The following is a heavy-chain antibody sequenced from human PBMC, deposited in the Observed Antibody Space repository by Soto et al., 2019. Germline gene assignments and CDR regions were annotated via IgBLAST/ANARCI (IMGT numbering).Heavy chain of an antibody. V-gene: IGHV4-59*01. CDR3: ARVLYYYGSGSYCGSYYMDV. CDR1: GGSISSYY. J-gene: IGHJ6*03. D-gene: IGHD3-10*01. CDR2: IYYSGST. Sequence: SETLSLTCTVSGGSISSYYWSWIRQPPGKGLEWIGYIYYSGSTNYNPSLKSRVTISVDTSKNQFSLKLSSVTAADTAVYYCARVLYYYGSGSYCGSYYMDVWGKGTTVTVSS.